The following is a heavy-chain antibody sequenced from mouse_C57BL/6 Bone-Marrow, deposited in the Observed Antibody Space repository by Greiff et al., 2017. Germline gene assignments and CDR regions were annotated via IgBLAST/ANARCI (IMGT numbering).Heavy chain of an antibody. CDR1: GYTFTSYW. CDR3: ARRVGSSYDDYAMDY. Sequence: VQLQQSGAELVRPGSSVKLSCKASGYTFTSYWMDWVKQRPGQGLEWIGNIYPSDSETHYNQKFKDKATLTVDKSSSTAYMQLSSLTSEDSAVYYCARRVGSSYDDYAMDYWGQGTSVTVSS. D-gene: IGHD1-1*01. J-gene: IGHJ4*01. CDR2: IYPSDSET. V-gene: IGHV1-61*01.